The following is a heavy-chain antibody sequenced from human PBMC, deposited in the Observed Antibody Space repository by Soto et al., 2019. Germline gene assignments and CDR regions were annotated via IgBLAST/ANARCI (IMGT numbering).Heavy chain of an antibody. CDR2: IYHSGST. J-gene: IGHJ4*02. D-gene: IGHD6-19*01. CDR3: ARALPYSSGRRGGYFDY. Sequence: SETLSLTCDVSGGPISTGGYTWAWIRQPPGKALEWIGYIYHSGSTYYNPSLKSRVTISVDTSKNQFSLKLSSVTAADTAVYYCARALPYSSGRRGGYFDYWGQGTLVTVSS. V-gene: IGHV4-30-2*05. CDR1: GGPISTGGYT.